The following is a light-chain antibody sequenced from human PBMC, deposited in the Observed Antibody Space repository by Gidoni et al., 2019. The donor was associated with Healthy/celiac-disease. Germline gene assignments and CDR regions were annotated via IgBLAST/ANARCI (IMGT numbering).Light chain of an antibody. J-gene: IGLJ2*01. CDR1: SSNIGRNT. CDR3: AAWDDSLNVVV. Sequence: QSVLTQPPSASGTPGQRVTISCSGSSSNIGRNTVNWYQQLPRTAPHLLIYRNNQRPSGVPDRFSGSKPGTSASLAISGLQSEDEADYYCAAWDDSLNVVVFGGGTKLTVL. V-gene: IGLV1-44*01. CDR2: RNN.